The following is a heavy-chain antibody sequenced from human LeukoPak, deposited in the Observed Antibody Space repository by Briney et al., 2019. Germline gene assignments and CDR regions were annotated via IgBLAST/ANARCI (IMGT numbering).Heavy chain of an antibody. D-gene: IGHD3-16*01. CDR2: ISSSGSTI. CDR3: AREEGAPYFDY. Sequence: TGGSLRLSCAASGFTFSSYEMNWVRQAPGKGLEWVSYISSSGSTIYYADSVKGRFTISRDNAKNTLYLQMNSLRAEDTAVYYCAREEGAPYFDYWGQGTPVTVSS. CDR1: GFTFSSYE. J-gene: IGHJ4*02. V-gene: IGHV3-48*03.